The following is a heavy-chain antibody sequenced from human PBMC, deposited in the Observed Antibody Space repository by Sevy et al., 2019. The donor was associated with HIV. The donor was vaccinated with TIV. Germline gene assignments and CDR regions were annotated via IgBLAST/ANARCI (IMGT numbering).Heavy chain of an antibody. CDR3: AREGGHTYYDILTGFSGGGDAFDI. D-gene: IGHD3-9*01. CDR2: IYSGGST. V-gene: IGHV3-53*01. Sequence: GGSLRLSCAASGFTVSSNYMSWVRQAPGKGLEWVSVIYSGGSTYYADSVKGRFTISRDNSKNTLYLQMNSLRAEDTAGYYCAREGGHTYYDILTGFSGGGDAFDIWGQGTMVTVSS. CDR1: GFTVSSNY. J-gene: IGHJ3*02.